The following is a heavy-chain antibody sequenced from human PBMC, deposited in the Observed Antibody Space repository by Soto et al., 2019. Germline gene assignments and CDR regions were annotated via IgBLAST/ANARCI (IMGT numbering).Heavy chain of an antibody. D-gene: IGHD5-12*01. CDR1: GGSFSDYF. Sequence: QVQLQQWGAGLLKPSETLSLTCAVYGGSFSDYFWSWIRQPPGKGLEWIGEINHSGTTNYNPSLKCRVTISLDTSKNHFSLNLTSVTAADTAVYYSVATTMAYYYGMDVWGQGTTVSVSS. CDR3: VATTMAYYYGMDV. J-gene: IGHJ6*02. CDR2: INHSGTT. V-gene: IGHV4-34*01.